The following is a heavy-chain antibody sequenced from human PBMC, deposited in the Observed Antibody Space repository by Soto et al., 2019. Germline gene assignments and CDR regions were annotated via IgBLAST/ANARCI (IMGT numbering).Heavy chain of an antibody. D-gene: IGHD6-19*01. CDR2: INFNGGST. V-gene: IGHV1-46*01. CDR3: AVSQYGYNNGWPPFFGY. J-gene: IGHJ4*02. CDR1: GHTFTTYY. Sequence: ASVKVSCKASGHTFTTYYMHWVRQAPGQGLDWMGIINFNGGSTTYAQQFQGRVTMTRDTSTSTVYMELSSLRSEDTAIYYCAVSQYGYNNGWPPFFGYWGQGTLVTVSS.